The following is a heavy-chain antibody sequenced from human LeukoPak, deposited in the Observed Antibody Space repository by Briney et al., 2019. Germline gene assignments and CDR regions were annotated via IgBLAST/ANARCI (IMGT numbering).Heavy chain of an antibody. V-gene: IGHV3-23*01. J-gene: IGHJ5*02. CDR3: AKGDEVAAAAANWFDP. D-gene: IGHD6-13*01. CDR2: ISGSGGST. CDR1: GFTFSIYA. Sequence: GGSLRLSCAASGFTFSIYAMSWVRQAPGKGLEWVSTISGSGGSTYYADSVKGRFTISRDNSKNTLYLQMNSLRAEDTAVYYCAKGDEVAAAAANWFDPWGQGTLVTVSS.